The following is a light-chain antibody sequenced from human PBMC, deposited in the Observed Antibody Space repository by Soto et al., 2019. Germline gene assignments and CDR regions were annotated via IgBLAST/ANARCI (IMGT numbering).Light chain of an antibody. CDR1: QSISSW. Sequence: DLQMTQSPSTLSASVGDRVTITCRASQSISSWLAWYQQKPGKAPKLLIYKASSLESGVPSRFSGSGSGTEFSLTISILQPDDFATYYCQQYNSYPTFGQGTKVEIK. J-gene: IGKJ1*01. CDR3: QQYNSYPT. CDR2: KAS. V-gene: IGKV1-5*03.